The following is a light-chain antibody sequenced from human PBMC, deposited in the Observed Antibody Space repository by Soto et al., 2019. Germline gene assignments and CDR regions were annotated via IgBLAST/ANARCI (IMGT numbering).Light chain of an antibody. V-gene: IGLV2-8*01. Sequence: QSVLTQPPSASGSPGQSVTISCTGTSSDVGANNYVSWYQQHSGKAPKLMFYEVTKRPSGVPDRFSGSKSGNTASLTVSGLQAEDEADYYCSSYAGTNRVFGTGTKLTVL. CDR1: SSDVGANNY. CDR2: EVT. J-gene: IGLJ1*01. CDR3: SSYAGTNRV.